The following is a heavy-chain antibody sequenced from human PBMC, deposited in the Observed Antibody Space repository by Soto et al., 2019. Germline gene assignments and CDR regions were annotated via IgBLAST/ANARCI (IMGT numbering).Heavy chain of an antibody. CDR1: GGSISSGGYY. D-gene: IGHD3-10*01. CDR3: ARFGYGSGSWPADY. Sequence: PSETLSLTCTVSGGSISSGGYYWSWIRQHPGKGLEWIGYIYYSGSTYYNPSLKSRVTISVDTSKNQFSLKLSSVTAADTAVYYCARFGYGSGSWPADYWGQGTLVTVSS. V-gene: IGHV4-31*03. J-gene: IGHJ4*02. CDR2: IYYSGST.